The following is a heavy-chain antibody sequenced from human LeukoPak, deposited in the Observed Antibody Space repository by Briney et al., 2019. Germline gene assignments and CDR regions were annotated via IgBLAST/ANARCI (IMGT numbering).Heavy chain of an antibody. J-gene: IGHJ4*02. CDR3: AKESRRGHYDSSAYFDY. Sequence: ASVKVSCKASGYTFTRHYMHWVRQAPGQGLEWMGIINPSGGSTIYAQKFQGRVTMTRDTSTSTVYMELSSLRSEDTAVYYCAKESRRGHYDSSAYFDYWGQGTLVTVSS. CDR2: INPSGGST. CDR1: GYTFTRHY. D-gene: IGHD3-22*01. V-gene: IGHV1-46*01.